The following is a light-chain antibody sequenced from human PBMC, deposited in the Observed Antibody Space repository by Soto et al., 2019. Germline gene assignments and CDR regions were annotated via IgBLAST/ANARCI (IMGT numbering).Light chain of an antibody. CDR3: QQYNNWPPEGT. V-gene: IGKV3-15*01. J-gene: IGKJ1*01. CDR1: QSVSNR. Sequence: EIVMTQSPATLSVSPGERATLSCRASQSVSNRLALYQHKPGQAPRLLIYDASTRATGIPASFSGSGSGTEFTLTINSLQSEDFAVYYCQQYNNWPPEGTFGQGTKVEIK. CDR2: DAS.